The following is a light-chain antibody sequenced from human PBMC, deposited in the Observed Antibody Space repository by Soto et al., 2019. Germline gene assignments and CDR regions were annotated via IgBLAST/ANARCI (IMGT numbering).Light chain of an antibody. V-gene: IGKV1-12*01. CDR1: RGIGDR. Sequence: DILMTQSPSSLSAVVGDRVTITCRASRGIGDRLAWFQQKPGKAPQFLIQAASNLQSGVPSRFSGSGSGTEFILSINSLQPEDIATYYCQQCFWHWTFGQGTKVDIK. J-gene: IGKJ1*01. CDR2: AAS. CDR3: QQCFWHWT.